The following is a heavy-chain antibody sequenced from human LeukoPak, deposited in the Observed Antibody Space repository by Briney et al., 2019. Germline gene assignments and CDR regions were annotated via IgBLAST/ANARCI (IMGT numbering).Heavy chain of an antibody. CDR1: GGSISSYY. Sequence: SETLSLTCTVSGGSISSYYWSWIRQPPGKGPEWIGYIYYSGSTNYNPSLKSRVTISVDTSKNQFSLKLSSVTAADTAVYYCAGGDYYDSSGYYVYYYGMDVWGQGTTVTVSS. J-gene: IGHJ6*02. D-gene: IGHD3-22*01. CDR2: IYYSGST. V-gene: IGHV4-59*01. CDR3: AGGDYYDSSGYYVYYYGMDV.